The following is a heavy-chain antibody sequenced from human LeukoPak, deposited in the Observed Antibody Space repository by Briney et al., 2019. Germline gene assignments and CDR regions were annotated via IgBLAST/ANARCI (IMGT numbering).Heavy chain of an antibody. D-gene: IGHD1-26*01. CDR2: ISSSSSTI. Sequence: GGSLRLSCAASGFTFSSYSMNWVRQAPGKGLEWVSYISSSSSTIYYADSVKGRFTISRDNAKNSLYLQMNSLRAEDTAVYYCARTTTDVLDYWGQGTLVTVSS. J-gene: IGHJ4*02. CDR3: ARTTTDVLDY. CDR1: GFTFSSYS. V-gene: IGHV3-48*01.